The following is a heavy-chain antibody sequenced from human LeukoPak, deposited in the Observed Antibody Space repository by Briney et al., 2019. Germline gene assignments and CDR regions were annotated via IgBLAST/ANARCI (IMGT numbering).Heavy chain of an antibody. CDR3: AREGSSSWYGWFDP. CDR2: IYTSGST. Sequence: PSETLSLTCTVSGGSISSYYWSWIRQPAGKGLEWIGRIYTSGSTNYNPSLKSRVTMSVDTSKNQFSLKLSSVTAADTAVYYCAREGSSSWYGWFDPWGREPWSPSPQ. J-gene: IGHJ5*02. CDR1: GGSISSYY. V-gene: IGHV4-4*07. D-gene: IGHD6-13*01.